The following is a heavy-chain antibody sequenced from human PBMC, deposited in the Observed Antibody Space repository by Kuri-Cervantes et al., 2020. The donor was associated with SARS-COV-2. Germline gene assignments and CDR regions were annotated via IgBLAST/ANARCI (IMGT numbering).Heavy chain of an antibody. CDR1: GYTLTGYY. CDR3: AQPSPHSSGSQADDAFDI. D-gene: IGHD3-22*01. Sequence: APVNVSCKPSGYTLTGYYMHWVRQAPGQGLEWMGWINPNSGGTNYAQKFQGRVTMTRDTSISTAYMELSRLRSDDTAVYYCAQPSPHSSGSQADDAFDIWGQGTMVTVSS. V-gene: IGHV1-2*02. J-gene: IGHJ3*02. CDR2: INPNSGGT.